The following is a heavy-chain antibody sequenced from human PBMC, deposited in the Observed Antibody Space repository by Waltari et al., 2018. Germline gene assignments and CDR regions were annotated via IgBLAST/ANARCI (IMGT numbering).Heavy chain of an antibody. CDR1: GGSFSGYY. Sequence: QVQLQQWGAGLLKPSETLSLTCAVYGGSFSGYYWSWIRQPPGKGLEWIGEINHSGSTNYNPSLKSRVTISVDTSKNQFSLKLSSVTAADTAVYYCARGRRAGLFDPWGQGTLVTVSS. CDR3: ARGRRAGLFDP. CDR2: INHSGST. J-gene: IGHJ5*02. V-gene: IGHV4-34*01.